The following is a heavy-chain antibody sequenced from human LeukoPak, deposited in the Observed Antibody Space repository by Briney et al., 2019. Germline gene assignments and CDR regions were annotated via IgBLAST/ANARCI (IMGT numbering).Heavy chain of an antibody. CDR3: AKVDPPIVAGARGDAFEI. CDR1: GYSFSNFG. V-gene: IGHV1-18*01. D-gene: IGHD1-26*01. J-gene: IGHJ3*02. Sequence: ASVKVSCKASGYSFSNFGITWVRQAPGQRLEWMGWTSPYDDNPEYAKKFQGRVTVTTDTSTSTAYMELRSLRPDDTAMYYCAKVDPPIVAGARGDAFEIWGQGTLVTVSS. CDR2: TSPYDDNP.